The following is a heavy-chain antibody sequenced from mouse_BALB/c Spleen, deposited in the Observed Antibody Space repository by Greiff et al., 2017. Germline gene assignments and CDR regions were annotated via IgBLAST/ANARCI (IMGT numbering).Heavy chain of an antibody. Sequence: EVQLVESGGGLVQPKGSLKLSCAASGFTFTTYAMNWVRQAPGKGLEWVARIRSKSNNYATYYADSVKDRFTISRDDSQSMLYLQMNNLKTEDTAMYYCVRQLYAMDYWGQGTSVTVSS. CDR3: VRQLYAMDY. CDR1: GFTFTTYA. V-gene: IGHV10-1*02. D-gene: IGHD3-1*01. J-gene: IGHJ4*01. CDR2: IRSKSNNYAT.